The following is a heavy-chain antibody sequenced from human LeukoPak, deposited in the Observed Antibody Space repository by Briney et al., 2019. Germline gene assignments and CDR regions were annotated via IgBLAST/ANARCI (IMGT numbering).Heavy chain of an antibody. CDR3: ACDVGATTRYDAFDI. V-gene: IGHV1-18*01. CDR1: GYTFTSYG. D-gene: IGHD1-26*01. J-gene: IGHJ3*02. CDR2: ISAYNGNT. Sequence: ASVTVSCKASGYTFTSYGISWVRQAPGQGLEWMGWISAYNGNTNYAQKLQGRVTMTTDTSTSTAYMELRSLRSDDTAVYYCACDVGATTRYDAFDIWGQGTMVTVSS.